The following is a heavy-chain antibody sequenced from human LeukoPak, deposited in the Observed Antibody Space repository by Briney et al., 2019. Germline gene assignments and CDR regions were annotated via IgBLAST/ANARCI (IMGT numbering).Heavy chain of an antibody. CDR2: INHSGST. V-gene: IGHV4-34*01. Sequence: SETLSLTCAVHGGSFSGYYWSWIRQPPGKGLEWIGEINHSGSTNYNPSLKSRVTISVDTSKNQFSLKLSSVTAADTAVYYCARGYSSGWYEHYFDYWGQGTLVTVSS. CDR1: GGSFSGYY. D-gene: IGHD6-19*01. J-gene: IGHJ4*02. CDR3: ARGYSSGWYEHYFDY.